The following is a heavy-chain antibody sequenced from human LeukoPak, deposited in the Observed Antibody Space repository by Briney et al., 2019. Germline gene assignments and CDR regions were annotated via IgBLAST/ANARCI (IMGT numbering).Heavy chain of an antibody. CDR2: IYTSGST. Sequence: SETLSLTCTVSGGSISSYYWSWIRQPAGKGLEWIGRIYTSGSTNYNPSLKSRVTMSVGTSKNQFSLKLSSVTAADTAVYYCARDPPDYYGSGSHDDYWGQGTLVTVSS. D-gene: IGHD3-10*01. CDR3: ARDPPDYYGSGSHDDY. J-gene: IGHJ4*02. V-gene: IGHV4-4*07. CDR1: GGSISSYY.